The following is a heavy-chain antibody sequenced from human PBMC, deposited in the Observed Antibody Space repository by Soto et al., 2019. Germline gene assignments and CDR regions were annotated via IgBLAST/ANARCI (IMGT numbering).Heavy chain of an antibody. V-gene: IGHV4-59*08. CDR3: ARHGSRDVVRFDY. J-gene: IGHJ4*02. CDR1: GDSIGGYY. D-gene: IGHD2-15*01. Sequence: HVQLQESGPGLVQPSETLSLTCTVSGDSIGGYYWNWIRQTPGDGLEWIGFIYYTGYTYYNPSLQSRVTLSVDTSKNRFSLNLTSVTAADTAMYYCARHGSRDVVRFDYWGQGILVSVSS. CDR2: IYYTGYT.